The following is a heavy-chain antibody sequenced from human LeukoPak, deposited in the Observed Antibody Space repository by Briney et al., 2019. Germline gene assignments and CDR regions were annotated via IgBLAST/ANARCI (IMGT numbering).Heavy chain of an antibody. V-gene: IGHV1-69*05. CDR3: ARVYGDYPYYFDY. CDR2: IIPIFGTA. CDR1: GGTFSSYA. Sequence: ASVKVSCKASGGTFSSYAISWVRQAPGQGLEWMGGIIPIFGTANYAQKFQGRVTITTDESTSTAYMELSSLRSEDTAVYYCARVYGDYPYYFDYWGQGTLVTVSS. D-gene: IGHD4-17*01. J-gene: IGHJ4*02.